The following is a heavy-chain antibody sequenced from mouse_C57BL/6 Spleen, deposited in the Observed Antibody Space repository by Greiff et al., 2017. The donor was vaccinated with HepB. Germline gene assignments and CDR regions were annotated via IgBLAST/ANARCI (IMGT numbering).Heavy chain of an antibody. Sequence: VQLQQSGAELLKPGASVKLSCKATGYTFTGYWIEWVKQRPGHGLEWIGEILPGSGSTNYNEKFKGKATFTADTSSNTAYMQLSSLTTEDSAIYYCARGGRSTMVTTWFAYWGQGTLVTVSA. CDR1: GYTFTGYW. CDR2: ILPGSGST. J-gene: IGHJ3*01. CDR3: ARGGRSTMVTTWFAY. D-gene: IGHD2-2*01. V-gene: IGHV1-9*01.